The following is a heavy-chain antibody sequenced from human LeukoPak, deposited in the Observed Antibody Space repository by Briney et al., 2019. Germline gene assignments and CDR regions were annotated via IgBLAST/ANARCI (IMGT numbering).Heavy chain of an antibody. CDR3: AKDIQLST. CDR2: ISSSGNNA. J-gene: IGHJ3*01. D-gene: IGHD5-24*01. V-gene: IGHV3-23*01. CDR1: GFTFRGAA. Sequence: PGGSLRLSCAVSGFTFRGAAMTWVRQAPGKGLEWVSLISSSGNNAYYADSVKGRFTISRDNSMNTLSLQMNSLRVEDTAIYYCAKDIQLSTWGLGTRVTVSS.